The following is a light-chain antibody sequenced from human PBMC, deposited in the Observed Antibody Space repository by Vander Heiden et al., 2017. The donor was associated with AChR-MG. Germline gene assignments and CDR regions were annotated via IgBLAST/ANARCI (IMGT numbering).Light chain of an antibody. CDR3: QQYNSSFT. V-gene: IGKV1-5*03. CDR1: QSISSW. J-gene: IGKJ3*01. CDR2: KAS. Sequence: DIQMTQSPSTLSASVGDRVTITCRASQSISSWLAWYQQKPGKAPKLLIYKASSLESGVPSSFSGSGSGKEFTLTISSLQPDDFATYYCQQYNSSFTFGPGTKVDIK.